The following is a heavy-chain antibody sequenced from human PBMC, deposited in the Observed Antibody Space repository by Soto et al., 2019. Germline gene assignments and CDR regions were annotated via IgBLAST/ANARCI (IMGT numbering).Heavy chain of an antibody. Sequence: GGSLRLSCAASGFTFSSYGMHWVRQAPGKGLEWVAVISGSGGSTYYADSVKGRFTISRDNSKNTLYLQMNSLRAEDTAVYYCAKEGWPPDDAFDIWGQGTMVTVSS. V-gene: IGHV3-23*01. D-gene: IGHD6-19*01. CDR2: ISGSGGST. CDR1: GFTFSSYG. J-gene: IGHJ3*02. CDR3: AKEGWPPDDAFDI.